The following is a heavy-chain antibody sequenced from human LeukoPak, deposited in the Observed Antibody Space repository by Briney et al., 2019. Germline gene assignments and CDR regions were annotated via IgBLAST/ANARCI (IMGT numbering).Heavy chain of an antibody. CDR2: IYSDGST. V-gene: IGHV3-53*01. J-gene: IGHJ4*02. CDR1: GFTVSSNY. CDR3: ARGLYYYDSSGYLYF. D-gene: IGHD3-22*01. Sequence: GGSLRLSCAASGFTVSSNYMSWVRQAPGKGLEWVSIIYSDGSTYYADSVRGRFTISRDNSKNTLYLQMNSLRAEDTAVYYCARGLYYYDSSGYLYFWGQGTLVTVSS.